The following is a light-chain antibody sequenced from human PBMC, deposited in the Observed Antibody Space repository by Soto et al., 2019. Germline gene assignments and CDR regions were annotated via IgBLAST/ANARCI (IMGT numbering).Light chain of an antibody. J-gene: IGKJ5*01. Sequence: EIVLTQSPGTLSLSPVEIATLSCRASQSVSSSYLAWYQQKPGQAPRLLIYGASSRATGIPDRFSGSGSGTDFTLTINSLEAEDSAVYYCQQYGRSPPFGQGTRLEI. CDR1: QSVSSSY. CDR3: QQYGRSPP. V-gene: IGKV3-20*01. CDR2: GAS.